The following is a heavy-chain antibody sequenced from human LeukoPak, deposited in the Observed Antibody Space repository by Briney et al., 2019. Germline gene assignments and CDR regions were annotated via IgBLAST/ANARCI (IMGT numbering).Heavy chain of an antibody. D-gene: IGHD3-22*01. CDR2: IIPIFGTA. CDR1: GGTFSSYA. J-gene: IGHJ4*02. V-gene: IGHV1-69*05. Sequence: GASVKVSCKASGGTFSSYAISWVRQAPGQGLEWMGGIIPIFGTANYAQKFQGRVTITTDESTSTAYMELSSLRSEETAVYYCARGKGYYDSSGYYCSDWGQGTLVTVSS. CDR3: ARGKGYYDSSGYYCSD.